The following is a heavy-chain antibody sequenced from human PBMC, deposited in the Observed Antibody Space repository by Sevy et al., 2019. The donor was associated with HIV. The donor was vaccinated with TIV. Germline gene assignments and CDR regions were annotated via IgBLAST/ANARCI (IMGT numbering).Heavy chain of an antibody. D-gene: IGHD3-22*01. Sequence: ASVKVSCKVSGYTLAKFSIHWVRQAPGKGLEWMTSFDPEDGDPEDGKTIYAQKFLGRVTMTEDTSTDTAYMELSSLRSDDTAVCYCATTKDYYDSSGYPFDYRGQGTLVTVSS. CDR1: GYTLAKFS. V-gene: IGHV1-24*01. J-gene: IGHJ4*02. CDR2: FDPEDGDPEDGKT. CDR3: ATTKDYYDSSGYPFDY.